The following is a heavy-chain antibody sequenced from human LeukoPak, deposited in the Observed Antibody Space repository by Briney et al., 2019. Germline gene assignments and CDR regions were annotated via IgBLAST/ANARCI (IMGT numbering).Heavy chain of an antibody. D-gene: IGHD3-9*01. CDR3: ARGQKTYYDTLTGYYKGRISRSAFDY. J-gene: IGHJ4*02. V-gene: IGHV4-34*01. Sequence: PSETLSLTCAVYGGSFSGYYWSWIRQPPGKGLEWIGEINHSGSTNYNPSLKSRVTISVDTSKNQFSLKLSSVTAAGTAVYYCARGQKTYYDTLTGYYKGRISRSAFDYWGQGTLVTVSS. CDR1: GGSFSGYY. CDR2: INHSGST.